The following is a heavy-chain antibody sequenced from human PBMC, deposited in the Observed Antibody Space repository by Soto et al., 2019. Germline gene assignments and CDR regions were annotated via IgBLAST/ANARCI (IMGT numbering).Heavy chain of an antibody. CDR3: ARIKWGLNYYTGMDV. V-gene: IGHV1-2*02. CDR2: INPKTAAT. D-gene: IGHD3-10*01. J-gene: IGHJ6*02. CDR1: GYSFSDYF. Sequence: QVQLVQSGAEVKKSGASVKVSCKPSGYSFSDYFIQWVRQAPGQGLEWVAWINPKTAATNYAKKFQGRGSLTWDTSSTTAYMELTRLRPDDTAVYYCARIKWGLNYYTGMDVWGQGTTVIVSS.